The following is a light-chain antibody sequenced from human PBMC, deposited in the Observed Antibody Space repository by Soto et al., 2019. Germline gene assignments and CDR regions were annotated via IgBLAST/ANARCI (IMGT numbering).Light chain of an antibody. J-gene: IGKJ4*01. CDR2: GAS. CDR3: QQTRSYPST. V-gene: IGKV1-9*01. Sequence: QLTQSLSSLSASVGNSVTNTCRASRGITSYLVWYQQKPGKAPNLLIYGASTLQSGVPSRFSGSGSGTDFTLTISSLQAEDFATYYCQQTRSYPSTFGGGTKVHIK. CDR1: RGITSY.